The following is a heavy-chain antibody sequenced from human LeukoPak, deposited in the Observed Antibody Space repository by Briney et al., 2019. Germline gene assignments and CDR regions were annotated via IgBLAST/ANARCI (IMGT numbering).Heavy chain of an antibody. CDR3: VRDLGGRYGY. J-gene: IGHJ4*02. CDR2: IDTDGSIT. V-gene: IGHV3-74*01. Sequence: GGSLRLSCAASGFTFSSYAMSWVRQVPGKGLVWVSRIDTDGSITNYADSARSRFTISRDNARNNLYLQMNSLRAEDTAVYYCVRDLGGRYGYWGQGTLVTVSS. D-gene: IGHD1-26*01. CDR1: GFTFSSYA.